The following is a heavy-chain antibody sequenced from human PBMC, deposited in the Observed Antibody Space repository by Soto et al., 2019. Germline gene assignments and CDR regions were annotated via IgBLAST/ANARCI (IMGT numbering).Heavy chain of an antibody. Sequence: GXSVKVSCTASGSTFTRYYMHWVRQAPGQGLESIGXLNASXGSKSYEQKFXXRVTMTRXXSTSHVYMELSSPTSEATAVYYCARDYGGGFDYWRKGTMVTV. CDR3: ARDYGGGFDY. J-gene: IGHJ4*02. V-gene: IGHV1-46*03. CDR2: LNASXGSK. D-gene: IGHD4-17*01. CDR1: GSTFTRYY.